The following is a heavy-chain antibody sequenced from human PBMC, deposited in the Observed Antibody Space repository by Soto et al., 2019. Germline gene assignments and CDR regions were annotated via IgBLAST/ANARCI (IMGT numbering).Heavy chain of an antibody. D-gene: IGHD1-26*01. CDR1: GGTFSSHA. CDR2: IIPIFGTA. V-gene: IGHV1-69*13. J-gene: IGHJ6*02. CDR3: ARGPRGIVGANYYYGMDV. Sequence: SVKVSCKASGGTFSSHAISWVRQAPGQGLEWMGGIIPIFGTANYAQKFQGRATITADESTSTAYMVLSSLRAEDTAAYYCARGPRGIVGANYYYGMDVWGQGSTVTVSS.